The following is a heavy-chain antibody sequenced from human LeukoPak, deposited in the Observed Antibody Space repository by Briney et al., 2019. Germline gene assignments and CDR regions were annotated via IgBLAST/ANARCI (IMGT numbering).Heavy chain of an antibody. J-gene: IGHJ6*03. Sequence: GGSLRLSCAASGFTFSSYGMHWVRQAPGKGLEWVAFIRYDGSNKYYADSVKGRFTISRDNSQNTLYLQMNSLRTEDTAVYYCAKVPQREWELPRNYYYYYMDVWGKGTTVTISS. D-gene: IGHD1-26*01. V-gene: IGHV3-30*02. CDR3: AKVPQREWELPRNYYYYYMDV. CDR1: GFTFSSYG. CDR2: IRYDGSNK.